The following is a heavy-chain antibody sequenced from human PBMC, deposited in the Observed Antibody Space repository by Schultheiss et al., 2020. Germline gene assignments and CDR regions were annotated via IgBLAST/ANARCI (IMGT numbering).Heavy chain of an antibody. V-gene: IGHV3-30-3*01. D-gene: IGHD2-15*01. J-gene: IGHJ6*02. CDR2: ISYDGSNK. CDR1: GFTFSRYA. Sequence: GGSLRLSCAASGFTFSRYAMHWVRQAPGKGLEWVAVISYDGSNKYYADSVKGRFTISRDNSKNTLYLQMNSLRAEDTAVYYCARGWGGYCSGGSCHTGYYYYGMDVWGQGTTVTVSS. CDR3: ARGWGGYCSGGSCHTGYYYYGMDV.